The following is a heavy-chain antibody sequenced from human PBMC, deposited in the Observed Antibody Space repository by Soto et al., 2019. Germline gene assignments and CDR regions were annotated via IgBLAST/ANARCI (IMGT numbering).Heavy chain of an antibody. D-gene: IGHD6-6*01. V-gene: IGHV1-18*01. J-gene: IGHJ6*02. Sequence: ASVKVSCKASGYTFTSYGISWVRQAPGQGLEWMGWISAYNGNTNYAQKLQGRVTMTTDTSTSTVYMELSSLRSEDTAVYYCARDPFVAGRTDEYSSSSGLYYYYYGMDVWGQGTTVTVSS. CDR2: ISAYNGNT. CDR1: GYTFTSYG. CDR3: ARDPFVAGRTDEYSSSSGLYYYYYGMDV.